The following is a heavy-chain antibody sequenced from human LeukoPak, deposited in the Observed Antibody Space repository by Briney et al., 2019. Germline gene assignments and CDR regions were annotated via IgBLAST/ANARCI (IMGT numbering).Heavy chain of an antibody. Sequence: PSEPLSLTCAVHGGSFTGYYWSWIRQPPGKGLEWIGEINHSRSTNYHPSLKSRVTISVDTSKNQFSLKLSSVTAADTAVYYCVRSPPHCSGGSCYSGLFDYWGQGTLVTVSS. D-gene: IGHD2-15*01. V-gene: IGHV4-34*01. CDR3: VRSPPHCSGGSCYSGLFDY. CDR2: INHSRST. J-gene: IGHJ4*02. CDR1: GGSFTGYY.